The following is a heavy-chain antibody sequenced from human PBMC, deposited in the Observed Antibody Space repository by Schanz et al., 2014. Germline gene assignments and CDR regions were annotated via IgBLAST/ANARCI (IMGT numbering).Heavy chain of an antibody. CDR3: ARARYGLDV. V-gene: IGHV4-4*07. CDR1: GGSIRSYY. CDR2: IYGSGST. Sequence: QVQLQESGPRLVKPSQTLSLTCTVSGGSIRSYYWNWIRLSAGRGLEWIGRIYGSGSTSYSPSLKSRVSMSVDTSKTQFSLKLNSVTAADTAVYYCARARYGLDVWGQGTTVTVSS. J-gene: IGHJ6*02.